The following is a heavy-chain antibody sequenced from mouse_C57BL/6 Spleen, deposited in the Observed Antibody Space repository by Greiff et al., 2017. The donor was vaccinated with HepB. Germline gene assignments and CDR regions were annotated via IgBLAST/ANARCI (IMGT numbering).Heavy chain of an antibody. CDR3: ARDLITTVVRGYFDV. CDR1: GYSITSGYY. J-gene: IGHJ1*03. CDR2: ISYDGSN. V-gene: IGHV3-6*01. Sequence: EVQLVESGPGLVKPSQSLSLTCSVTGYSITSGYYWNWIRQFPGNKLEWMGYISYDGSNNYNPSLKNRISITRDTSKNQFFLKLNSVTTEDTATYYCARDLITTVVRGYFDVWGTGTTVTVSS. D-gene: IGHD1-1*01.